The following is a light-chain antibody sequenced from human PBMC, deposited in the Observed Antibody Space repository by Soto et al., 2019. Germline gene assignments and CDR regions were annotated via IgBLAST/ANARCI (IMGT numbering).Light chain of an antibody. J-gene: IGKJ2*01. V-gene: IGKV3-20*01. Sequence: DIVLTQSPGTLSLSPGERATLSCRASQSISINYLAWYQQKPGLAPRLLIYGASSRATGVPGRFSGSGSGTDFTLTISRLEPEDFAIYSCQQYCCSPSTFGQGTKLEIK. CDR1: QSISINY. CDR2: GAS. CDR3: QQYCCSPST.